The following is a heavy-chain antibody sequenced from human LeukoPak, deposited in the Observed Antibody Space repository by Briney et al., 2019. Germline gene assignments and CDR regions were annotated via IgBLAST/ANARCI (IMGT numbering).Heavy chain of an antibody. J-gene: IGHJ4*02. D-gene: IGHD6-13*01. Sequence: SETLSLTCTVSGASSSGYYWNWIRQPPGKGLEWIGYIYYTGSSYYNPSLKSRVTISVDMSKNQFSLKLNSVTAADTAVYYCARLRDSNNWYAVDYWGQGTLVTVSS. CDR1: GASSSGYY. V-gene: IGHV4-59*01. CDR3: ARLRDSNNWYAVDY. CDR2: IYYTGSS.